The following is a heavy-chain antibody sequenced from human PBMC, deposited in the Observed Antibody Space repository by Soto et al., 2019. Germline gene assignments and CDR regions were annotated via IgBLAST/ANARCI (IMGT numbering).Heavy chain of an antibody. CDR3: AKDGAPMIVVVISVFAFDY. V-gene: IGHV3-23*01. CDR2: ISGSGGST. CDR1: GFTFSSYA. D-gene: IGHD3-22*01. J-gene: IGHJ4*02. Sequence: PGGPLRLSCAASGFTFSSYAMSWVRQAPGKGLEWVSAISGSGGSTYYADSVKGRFTISRDNSKNTLYLQMNSLRAEDTAVYYCAKDGAPMIVVVISVFAFDYWGKETLV.